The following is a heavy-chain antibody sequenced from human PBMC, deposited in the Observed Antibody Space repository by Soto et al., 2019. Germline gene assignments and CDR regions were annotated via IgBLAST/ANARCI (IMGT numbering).Heavy chain of an antibody. Sequence: GGSLRLSCAASGFSFYDYSVHWVRQAPGKGLEWLSYIGSTSTTIYYADSVKGRFTVSRDNAQKSLFLQMDSLRDEDTAVYYCTRVEIFGVVYDYWGQGTLVAVSS. D-gene: IGHD3-3*01. CDR3: TRVEIFGVVYDY. CDR1: GFSFYDYS. J-gene: IGHJ4*02. CDR2: IGSTSTTI. V-gene: IGHV3-48*02.